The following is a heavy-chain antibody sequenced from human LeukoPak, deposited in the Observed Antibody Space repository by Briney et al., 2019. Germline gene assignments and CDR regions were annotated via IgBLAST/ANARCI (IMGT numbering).Heavy chain of an antibody. V-gene: IGHV3-23*01. CDR3: AKLSSSSSTIYWFFDL. D-gene: IGHD6-6*01. J-gene: IGHJ2*01. Sequence: GGSLRLSCAASGFTFDDYGMSWVRQAPGKGLEWVSAISGTAVDTFYADSVKGRFTISRDNSQNTLYLQMSALRDEDTATYYCAKLSSSSSTIYWFFDLWGRGSLVTVSS. CDR1: GFTFDDYG. CDR2: ISGTAVDT.